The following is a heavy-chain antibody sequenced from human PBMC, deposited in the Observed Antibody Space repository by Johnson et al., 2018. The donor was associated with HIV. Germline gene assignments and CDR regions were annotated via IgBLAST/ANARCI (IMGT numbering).Heavy chain of an antibody. CDR1: GFTFSSYD. J-gene: IGHJ3*01. Sequence: VQLVESGGGLVQPGGSLRLSCAASGFTFSSYDMHWVRQATGKGLEWVSAIGTAGDTYYPGSVKGRFTISRENAKNSLYLQMNSLRGDDTAVYYCARDGRDLVTRGSFDVWGQGTVVTVSS. D-gene: IGHD5-18*01. V-gene: IGHV3-13*01. CDR3: ARDGRDLVTRGSFDV. CDR2: IGTAGDT.